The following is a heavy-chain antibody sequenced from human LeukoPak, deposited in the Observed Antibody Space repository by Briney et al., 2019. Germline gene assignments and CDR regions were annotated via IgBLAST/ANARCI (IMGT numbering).Heavy chain of an antibody. V-gene: IGHV3-21*01. CDR3: ARVAWLQLVGAFDI. CDR1: GFTFSSYS. J-gene: IGHJ3*02. Sequence: GGSLRLSCAASGFTFSSYSMNWVRQAPGKGLEWVSPISSSSSYIYYADSVKGRFTISRDNAKNSLYLQMNSLRAEDTAIYYCARVAWLQLVGAFDIWGQGTMVTVSS. D-gene: IGHD5-24*01. CDR2: ISSSSSYI.